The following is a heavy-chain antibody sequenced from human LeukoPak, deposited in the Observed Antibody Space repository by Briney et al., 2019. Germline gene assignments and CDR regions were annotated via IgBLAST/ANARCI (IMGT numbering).Heavy chain of an antibody. CDR1: GGSMSSYY. Sequence: SETLSLTCNVSGGSMSSYYWSWIRQPAGKGLEWTGRIYASGSTNCNPSLKSRVTMSVDTSKNQFSLKLTSVTAADTAVYYCARDESASSRGYNSWGQGILVTVSS. V-gene: IGHV4-4*07. D-gene: IGHD5-12*01. J-gene: IGHJ5*02. CDR3: ARDESASSRGYNS. CDR2: IYASGST.